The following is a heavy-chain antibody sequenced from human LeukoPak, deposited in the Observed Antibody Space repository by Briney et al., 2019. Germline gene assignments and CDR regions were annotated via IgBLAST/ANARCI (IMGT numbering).Heavy chain of an antibody. Sequence: SQTLSLTCTVSGGSVSRGGYYWSWMRQPPGKGLEWIGYIYHSGSTYYNPSLKSRVTISVDRSKNQFSLKLSSVTAADTAVYYCARATFRGDAFDIWGQGTMVTVSS. CDR1: GGSVSRGGYY. J-gene: IGHJ3*02. CDR3: ARATFRGDAFDI. CDR2: IYHSGST. V-gene: IGHV4-30-2*01. D-gene: IGHD2-21*01.